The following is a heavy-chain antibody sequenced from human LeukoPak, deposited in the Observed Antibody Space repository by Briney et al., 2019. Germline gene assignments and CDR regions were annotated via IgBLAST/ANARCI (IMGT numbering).Heavy chain of an antibody. CDR2: ISSSSSYT. D-gene: IGHD4-23*01. CDR3: ARDLAEDYGGNPDLAFDI. Sequence: PGGSLRLSCAASGFTFSDHYMDWVRQAPGKGLEWVSYISSSSSYTNYADSVKGRFTISRDNAKNSLYLQMNSLRAEDTAVYYCARDLAEDYGGNPDLAFDIWGQGTMVTVSS. V-gene: IGHV3-11*05. J-gene: IGHJ3*02. CDR1: GFTFSDHY.